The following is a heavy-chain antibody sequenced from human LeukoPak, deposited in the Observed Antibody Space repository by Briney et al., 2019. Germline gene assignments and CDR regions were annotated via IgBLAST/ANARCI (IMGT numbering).Heavy chain of an antibody. Sequence: GGSLRLSCAASGFSFSSYSMNWVRQAPGKGLEWVSSISSTSSYIYYADSVKGRFTISRDNAKNSLYLQMNSLRAEDTAVYYCARDETSSGYYSPFDAFDIWGQGTMVTVSS. V-gene: IGHV3-21*01. J-gene: IGHJ3*02. CDR1: GFSFSSYS. CDR3: ARDETSSGYYSPFDAFDI. D-gene: IGHD3-22*01. CDR2: ISSTSSYI.